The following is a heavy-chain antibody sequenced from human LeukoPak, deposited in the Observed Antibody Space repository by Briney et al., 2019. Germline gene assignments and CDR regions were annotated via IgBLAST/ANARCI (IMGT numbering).Heavy chain of an antibody. CDR1: GYTFTGYY. CDR3: ARDHYDSSGYSMGC. Sequence: GASVKLSCKASGYTFTGYYMHWVRQAPGQGLEWMGRINPNSGGTNYAQKFQGRVTMTRDTSISTAYMELSRLRSDDTAVYYCARDHYDSSGYSMGCWGQGTLVTVHS. D-gene: IGHD3-22*01. J-gene: IGHJ4*02. V-gene: IGHV1-2*06. CDR2: INPNSGGT.